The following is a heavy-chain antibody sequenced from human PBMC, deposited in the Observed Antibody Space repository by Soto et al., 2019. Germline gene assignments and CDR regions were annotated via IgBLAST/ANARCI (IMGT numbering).Heavy chain of an antibody. D-gene: IGHD3-9*01. CDR1: GGTFSSYA. CDR3: ARNPLKLRYFDWPYYFDY. V-gene: IGHV1-69*13. Sequence: SVKVSCKASGGTFSSYAISWVRQAPGQGLEWMGGIIPIFGTANYAQKFQGRVTITADESTSTAYMELSSLRSEDTAVYYCARNPLKLRYFDWPYYFDYWGQGTLVTVSS. J-gene: IGHJ4*02. CDR2: IIPIFGTA.